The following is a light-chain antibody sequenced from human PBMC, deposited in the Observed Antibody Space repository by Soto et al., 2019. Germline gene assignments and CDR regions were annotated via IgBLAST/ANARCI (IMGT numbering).Light chain of an antibody. Sequence: QSVLTQPPSVSGAPGQRVSISCTGSTSNIGAPYDVHWYQHLPGTAPKLLIYGDNNRPSGVLDRFPGSKSGTSASLAITGLQAEDEADYYCQSYDNSLSGAGVFGGGTKLTVL. V-gene: IGLV1-40*01. CDR1: TSNIGAPYD. J-gene: IGLJ3*02. CDR3: QSYDNSLSGAGV. CDR2: GDN.